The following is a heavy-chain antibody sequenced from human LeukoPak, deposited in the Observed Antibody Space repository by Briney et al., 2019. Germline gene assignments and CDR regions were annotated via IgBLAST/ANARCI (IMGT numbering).Heavy chain of an antibody. V-gene: IGHV4-4*08. CDR3: ARDVKKWFGEVLGTFDI. CDR1: GGSISSYY. Sequence: SETLSLTCTVSGGSISSYYWSWIRQPAGKGLEWIGYISTNGNTKYNPSLKSRVTISVDTSKNQFSLQLNSVTAADTAVYYCARDVKKWFGEVLGTFDIWGPGTMVTVSS. J-gene: IGHJ3*02. CDR2: ISTNGNT. D-gene: IGHD3-10*01.